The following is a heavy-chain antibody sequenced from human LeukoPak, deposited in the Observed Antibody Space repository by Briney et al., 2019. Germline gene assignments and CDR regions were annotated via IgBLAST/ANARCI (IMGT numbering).Heavy chain of an antibody. J-gene: IGHJ4*02. CDR1: GGSISSGSYS. D-gene: IGHD3-10*01. CDR3: ARLWFGELAD. V-gene: IGHV4-30-2*01. CDR2: IYPRGST. Sequence: PSETLSLTCAVSGGSISSGSYSWSWIRQPPGKGLEWIGYIYPRGSTYYNPSLKSRVILSLDKSANQFSLNLSSVTAADTAVYYCARLWFGELADWGQGTLVTVSS.